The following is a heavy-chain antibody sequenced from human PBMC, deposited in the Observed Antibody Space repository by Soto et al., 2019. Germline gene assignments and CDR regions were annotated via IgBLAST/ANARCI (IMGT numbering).Heavy chain of an antibody. V-gene: IGHV4-59*01. CDR2: IYYSGST. CDR3: AREGVTLNWFDP. J-gene: IGHJ5*02. CDR1: GGPISRYY. Sequence: SETLSLTCTVSGGPISRYYWSWIRQPPGKGLEWIGYIYYSGSTNYNPSLKSRVTISVDTSKNQFSLKLSSVTAADTAVYYCAREGVTLNWFDPWGQGTLVTVSS. D-gene: IGHD4-4*01.